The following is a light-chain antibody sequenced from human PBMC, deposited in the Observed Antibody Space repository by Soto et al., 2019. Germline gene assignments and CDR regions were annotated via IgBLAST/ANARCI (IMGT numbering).Light chain of an antibody. CDR1: STDIGAFNF. CDR3: SSYTRTSSLI. Sequence: QSVLTQPASVSGSLGQSITISCTGTSTDIGAFNFVSWYQQHPGKVPKLMIFEVSNRPSGVSNRFSGSKSGNTASLSISGLQAEDEADYYCSSYTRTSSLIFGGGTKLTVL. CDR2: EVS. V-gene: IGLV2-14*01. J-gene: IGLJ2*01.